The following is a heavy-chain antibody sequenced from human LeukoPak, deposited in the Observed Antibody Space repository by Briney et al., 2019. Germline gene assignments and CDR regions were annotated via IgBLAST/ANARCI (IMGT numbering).Heavy chain of an antibody. CDR2: IYYTGNT. CDR3: ARDFGYSDYDYAFDF. CDR1: GGSMRYYY. D-gene: IGHD5-12*01. V-gene: IGHV4-59*01. J-gene: IGHJ3*01. Sequence: PSETLSLTCTVSGGSMRYYYWTWIRQPPGKGLEWIGYIYYTGNTNFDPSLESRVTMSVDTSKNQFSLKLRSVTAADTAVYYCARDFGYSDYDYAFDFSDQGTMVTLSS.